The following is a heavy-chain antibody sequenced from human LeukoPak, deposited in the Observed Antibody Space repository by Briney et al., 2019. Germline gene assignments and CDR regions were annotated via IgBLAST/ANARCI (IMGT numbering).Heavy chain of an antibody. Sequence: PGGSLRLSCAASGFTFSSYAMSWVRQAPGKGLEWVSAISGSGGSTYYADSVKGRFTISRDNSKNTLYLQMNSLRAEDTAIYYCAKDYLLYGSGTYWFDYWGQGTLVTVSS. CDR1: GFTFSSYA. J-gene: IGHJ4*02. CDR3: AKDYLLYGSGTYWFDY. D-gene: IGHD3-10*01. CDR2: ISGSGGST. V-gene: IGHV3-23*01.